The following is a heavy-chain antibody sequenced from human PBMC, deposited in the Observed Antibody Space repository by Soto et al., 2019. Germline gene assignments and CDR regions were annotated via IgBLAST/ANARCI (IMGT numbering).Heavy chain of an antibody. CDR2: ISDSGGST. Sequence: PGGSLRLSCAASGFTFSRYAMSWVRQAPGKGLEWVSSISDSGGSTYDADSVKGRFTISRDNSKNTLYLQMNSLRAEDTAVYYCAKDHGPLGIVATTPYYYYGMDVWGQGTTVTVSS. V-gene: IGHV3-23*01. CDR1: GFTFSRYA. J-gene: IGHJ6*02. D-gene: IGHD5-12*01. CDR3: AKDHGPLGIVATTPYYYYGMDV.